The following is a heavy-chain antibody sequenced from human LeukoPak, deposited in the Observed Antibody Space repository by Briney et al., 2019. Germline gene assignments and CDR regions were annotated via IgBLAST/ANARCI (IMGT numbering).Heavy chain of an antibody. CDR2: ISSGGSGI. J-gene: IGHJ4*02. CDR3: ARGMAGYGGYDY. Sequence: GGSLRLSCAPSGFTFSSYAMSWVRQAPGKGLEWVSGISSGGSGIYYADSVKGRFAISKDNSKNTVYLQMNSLRVEDTAVYYCARGMAGYGGYDYWGQGTLVTVSS. CDR1: GFTFSSYA. V-gene: IGHV3-23*01. D-gene: IGHD5-12*01.